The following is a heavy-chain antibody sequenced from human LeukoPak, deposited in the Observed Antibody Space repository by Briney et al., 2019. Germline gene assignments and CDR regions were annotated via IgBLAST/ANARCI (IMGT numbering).Heavy chain of an antibody. CDR1: GYTLTELS. V-gene: IGHV1-24*01. Sequence: ASVKISCKVSGYTLTELSMHWVRQAPGKGLEWMGGFDPEDGETIYAQKFQGRVTMTEDTSTDTAYMELSSLRSEDTAVYYCAGSASDYYDSSVPPYYWGQGTLVTVSS. J-gene: IGHJ4*02. CDR3: AGSASDYYDSSVPPYY. D-gene: IGHD3-22*01. CDR2: FDPEDGET.